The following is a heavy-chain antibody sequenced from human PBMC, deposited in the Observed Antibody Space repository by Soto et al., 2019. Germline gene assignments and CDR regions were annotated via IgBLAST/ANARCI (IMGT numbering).Heavy chain of an antibody. V-gene: IGHV4-59*08. CDR3: ARHTGYCSSTSCHDAFDI. J-gene: IGHJ3*02. CDR1: GGSISSYY. D-gene: IGHD2-2*01. CDR2: IYYSGST. Sequence: SETLSLTCTVSGGSISSYYWSWIRQPPGKGLEWIGYIYYSGSTNYNPSLKSRVTISVDTSKNQFSLKLSSVTAADTAVYYCARHTGYCSSTSCHDAFDIWGQGTMVTV.